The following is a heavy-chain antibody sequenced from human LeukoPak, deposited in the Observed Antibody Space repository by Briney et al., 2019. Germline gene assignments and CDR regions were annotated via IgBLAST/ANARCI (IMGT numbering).Heavy chain of an antibody. V-gene: IGHV1-58*01. Sequence: GASVKVSCKASGFTFTSSAVQRVRQARGQRLEWIGWIVVGSGNTNYAQKFQERVTITRDMSTSTAYMELSSLRSEDTAVYYCARVDNINYDILPRLYYYYGMDVWGQGTTVTVSS. CDR3: ARVDNINYDILPRLYYYYGMDV. D-gene: IGHD3-9*01. J-gene: IGHJ6*02. CDR1: GFTFTSSA. CDR2: IVVGSGNT.